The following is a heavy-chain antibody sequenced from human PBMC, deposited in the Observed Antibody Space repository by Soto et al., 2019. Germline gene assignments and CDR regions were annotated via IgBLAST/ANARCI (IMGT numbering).Heavy chain of an antibody. CDR3: ARQDDSGYDL. CDR2: MSPNSGRT. CDR1: GYTSTSSD. D-gene: IGHD5-12*01. J-gene: IGHJ5*02. Sequence: GASVKVSCKASGYTSTSSDVHWVRQATGQGLEWMGWMSPNSGRTGYAQKFQGRISMTRTTSIKTAYMELSSLRSDDTAAYDCARQDDSGYDLWGQGTLVTVSS. V-gene: IGHV1-8*01.